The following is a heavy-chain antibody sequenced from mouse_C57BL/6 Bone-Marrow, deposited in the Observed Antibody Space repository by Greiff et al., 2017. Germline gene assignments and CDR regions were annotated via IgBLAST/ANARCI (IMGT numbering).Heavy chain of an antibody. V-gene: IGHV5-6*01. Sequence: EVQVVESGGDLVKPGGSLKLSCAASGFTFSSYGMSWVRQTPDKRLEWVATISSGGSYTYYPDSVKGRFTISRDNAKNTLYLQMSSLKSEDTAMYYCARPYYYGSRCAMDYWGQGTSVTVSS. J-gene: IGHJ4*01. CDR3: ARPYYYGSRCAMDY. CDR2: ISSGGSYT. D-gene: IGHD1-1*01. CDR1: GFTFSSYG.